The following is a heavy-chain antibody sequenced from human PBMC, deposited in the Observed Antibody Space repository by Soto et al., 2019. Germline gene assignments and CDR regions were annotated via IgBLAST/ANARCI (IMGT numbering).Heavy chain of an antibody. Sequence: QVQLVESGGGVVQPGRSLRLSCAASGFTFSSYGMHWVRQAPGKGLEWVAVISYDGSNKYYADSVKGRFTISRDNSKNTLYLQMNSLRAEDTAVYYCANEHPREMATMGAWGQGTLVTVSS. CDR2: ISYDGSNK. V-gene: IGHV3-30*18. D-gene: IGHD5-12*01. CDR1: GFTFSSYG. J-gene: IGHJ5*02. CDR3: ANEHPREMATMGA.